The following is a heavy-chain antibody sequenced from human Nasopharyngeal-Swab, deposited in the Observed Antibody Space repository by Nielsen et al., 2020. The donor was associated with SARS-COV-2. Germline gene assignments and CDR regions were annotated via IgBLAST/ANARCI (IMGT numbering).Heavy chain of an antibody. D-gene: IGHD4-17*01. CDR1: GGSISSSSYY. V-gene: IGHV4-61*01. J-gene: IGHJ3*02. CDR2: IYYSGST. Sequence: SETLSLTCTVSGGSISSSSYYWSWIRQPPGKGLEWIGYIYYSGSTNYNPSLKSRVTISVDTSKNQFSLKLSSVTAADTAVYYCARVQGSTVTGGGYDAFDIWGQGTMVTVSS. CDR3: ARVQGSTVTGGGYDAFDI.